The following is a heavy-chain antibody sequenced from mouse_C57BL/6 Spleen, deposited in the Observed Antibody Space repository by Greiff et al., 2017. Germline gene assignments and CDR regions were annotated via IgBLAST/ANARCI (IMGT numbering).Heavy chain of an antibody. CDR3: GRSDWVLDY. V-gene: IGHV5-17*01. CDR2: ISSGSSTI. J-gene: IGHJ2*01. D-gene: IGHD2-13*01. CDR1: GFTFSDYG. Sequence: VQLKESGGGLVKPGGSLKLSCAASGFTFSDYGMHWVRQAPEKGLEWVAYISSGSSTIYYADTLKGRCTISRDNAKNTLFLQMTSLRSEDTAMYYWGRSDWVLDYWGQGTTLTVA.